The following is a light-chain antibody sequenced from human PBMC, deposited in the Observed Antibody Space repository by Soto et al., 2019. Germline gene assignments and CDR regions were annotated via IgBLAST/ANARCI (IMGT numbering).Light chain of an antibody. V-gene: IGKV1-5*03. Sequence: DIPMTQSPSTLSASVGDRVTITCRASQSISSWLAWYQQKPGKAPKLLIYKASNLQSGVPSRFSASGSGTEFTLTISSLQPDDFATYYCQQYKSYYTFGQGTKLGIK. J-gene: IGKJ2*01. CDR2: KAS. CDR1: QSISSW. CDR3: QQYKSYYT.